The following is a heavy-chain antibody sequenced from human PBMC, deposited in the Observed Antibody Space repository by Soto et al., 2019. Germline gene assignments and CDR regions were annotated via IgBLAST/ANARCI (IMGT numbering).Heavy chain of an antibody. J-gene: IGHJ6*01. D-gene: IGHD3-10*01. CDR1: GYSFTSYW. CDR2: IYPGDSDT. V-gene: IGHV5-51*01. Sequence: HGESLKISCKGSGYSFTSYWIGWVRQMPGKGLEWMGIIYPGDSDTRYSPSFQGQVTISADKSISTAYLQWSSLKASDTAMYYCARLISYYGSGSSFYGMDVWGQGTTVTVSS. CDR3: ARLISYYGSGSSFYGMDV.